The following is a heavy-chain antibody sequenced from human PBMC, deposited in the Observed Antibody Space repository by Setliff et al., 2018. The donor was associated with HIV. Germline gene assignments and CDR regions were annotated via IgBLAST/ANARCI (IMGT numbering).Heavy chain of an antibody. Sequence: KPSETLSLTCTVSGGSISSHYWSWIRQPPGKGLEWIGSIYYSGSTNYNPSLKSRVTISVDTSKNQFSLKLSSVTAADTAVYYCARDSVGATQMDYWGQGTLVTVSS. D-gene: IGHD1-26*01. CDR1: GGSISSHY. CDR2: IYYSGST. J-gene: IGHJ4*02. V-gene: IGHV4-59*11. CDR3: ARDSVGATQMDY.